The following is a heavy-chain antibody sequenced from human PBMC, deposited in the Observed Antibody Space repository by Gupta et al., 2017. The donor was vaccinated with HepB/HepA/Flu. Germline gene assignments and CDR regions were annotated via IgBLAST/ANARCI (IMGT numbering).Heavy chain of an antibody. CDR2: INPLTGSA. J-gene: IGHJ4*02. Sequence: QVQLVQSGAELKKPGASVTVSCRASRSPFTGYFMHWVRQAPGQGLEWMGWINPLTGSANLAQKFQGRVTMTRDMSIDTAHMELRRLRSDDTAVYYCARENDNDFCLDNWGQGTLVTVSS. CDR1: RSPFTGYF. V-gene: IGHV1-2*02. D-gene: IGHD3-3*01. CDR3: ARENDNDFCLDN.